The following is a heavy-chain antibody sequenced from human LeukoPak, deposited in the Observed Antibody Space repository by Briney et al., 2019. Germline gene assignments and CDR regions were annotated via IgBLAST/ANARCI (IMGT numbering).Heavy chain of an antibody. D-gene: IGHD6-6*01. V-gene: IGHV1-18*01. Sequence: ASVKVSCKASGYTFTSYGISYLRQALGQPLESMGWISGYNCNTNYAQKLQGRVTMTTDTSTSTAYMELRSLRSDDTAVYYCARASIAARSSPFDYWGQGTLVTVSS. J-gene: IGHJ4*02. CDR2: ISGYNCNT. CDR1: GYTFTSYG. CDR3: ARASIAARSSPFDY.